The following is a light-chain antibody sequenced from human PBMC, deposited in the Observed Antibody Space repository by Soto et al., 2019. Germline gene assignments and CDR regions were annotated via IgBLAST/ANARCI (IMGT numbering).Light chain of an antibody. V-gene: IGKV1-39*01. Sequence: DIQLTQSPSSLSASVGDIVTITCRASQTIRTDLNWYQHKPGKAPKLLIYAASTLERGVPSRFSGRGSGTDFRLTISSLQLDDFATYYCLQTFISPLTFGGGTNVDIK. J-gene: IGKJ4*01. CDR3: LQTFISPLT. CDR1: QTIRTD. CDR2: AAS.